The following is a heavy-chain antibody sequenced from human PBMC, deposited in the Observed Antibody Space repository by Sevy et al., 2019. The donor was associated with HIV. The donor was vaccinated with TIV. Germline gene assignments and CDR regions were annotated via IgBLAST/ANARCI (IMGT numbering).Heavy chain of an antibody. CDR3: ARSTQSWSSSSFNSFDY. Sequence: ASVKVSCKASGGTFSSYGISWVRQAPGQGLELMGGIIPIFGTANYAQKFQGRVTITADESTSTAYMELSSLRSEDTAMYYCARSTQSWSSSSFNSFDYWGQGTLVTVSS. CDR2: IIPIFGTA. V-gene: IGHV1-69*13. J-gene: IGHJ4*02. CDR1: GGTFSSYG. D-gene: IGHD6-6*01.